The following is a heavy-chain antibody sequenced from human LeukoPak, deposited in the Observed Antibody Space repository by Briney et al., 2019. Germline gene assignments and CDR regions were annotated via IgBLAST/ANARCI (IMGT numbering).Heavy chain of an antibody. V-gene: IGHV4-61*02. J-gene: IGHJ4*02. Sequence: SETLSLTCTVSGGSISGGTYYWSWIRQPAGKGLEWIGRIYTSGSTNYNPSLKSRVTISVDTSKNQFSLKLSSVTAADTAVYYCARFGSGWYYFDYWGQGTLVTVSS. CDR1: GGSISGGTYY. CDR2: IYTSGST. CDR3: ARFGSGWYYFDY. D-gene: IGHD6-19*01.